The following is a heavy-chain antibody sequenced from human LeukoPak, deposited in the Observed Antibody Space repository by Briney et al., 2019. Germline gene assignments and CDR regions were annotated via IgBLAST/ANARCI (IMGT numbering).Heavy chain of an antibody. CDR3: AKDGYYDFWSGQNAFDY. V-gene: IGHV3-48*01. CDR1: GFTFSTYN. D-gene: IGHD3-3*01. CDR2: ISGTGSST. J-gene: IGHJ4*02. Sequence: GGSLRLSCAASGFTFSTYNMNWVRQAPGKGLEWVSSISGTGSSTYYTDSVKGRFTISRDNAKNTLYLQMNSLRAEDTAVYYCAKDGYYDFWSGQNAFDYWGQGTLVTVSS.